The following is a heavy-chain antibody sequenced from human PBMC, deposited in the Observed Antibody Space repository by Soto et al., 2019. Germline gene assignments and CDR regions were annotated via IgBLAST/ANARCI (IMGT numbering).Heavy chain of an antibody. D-gene: IGHD1-26*01. J-gene: IGHJ6*02. Sequence: EVQLVESGGGLVQPGRSLRLSCAASGFTFDDYAMHWVRQAPGKGLEWVSGISWNSGSIGYADSVKGRFTISRDNAKNSLYLQMNSLRAEDTDLYYCAKDAWELLGGMDVWGQGTTVTVSS. CDR2: ISWNSGSI. V-gene: IGHV3-9*01. CDR1: GFTFDDYA. CDR3: AKDAWELLGGMDV.